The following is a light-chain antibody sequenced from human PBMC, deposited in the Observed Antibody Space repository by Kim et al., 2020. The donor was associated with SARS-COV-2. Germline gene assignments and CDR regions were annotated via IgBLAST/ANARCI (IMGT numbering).Light chain of an antibody. CDR2: EVS. V-gene: IGLV2-8*01. Sequence: PGQSVSIACTGTSSDVGAYNYVYWYQQHPGKAPQLMIYEVSKRPSGVPDRFSGSKSGNTASLTVSGLQAEDEADYYCSSFAGSHYVFGTGTKVTVL. CDR3: SSFAGSHYV. J-gene: IGLJ1*01. CDR1: SSDVGAYNY.